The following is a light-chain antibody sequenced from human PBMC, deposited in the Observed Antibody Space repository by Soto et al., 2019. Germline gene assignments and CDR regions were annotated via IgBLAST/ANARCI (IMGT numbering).Light chain of an antibody. Sequence: EIVLTQFPGALSLSPGERVTLSCRASQTVSNTYLAWYQQKSGQAPKFLIYGASNRATDIPDRFSGSGSGTCFTLTISRLEPEDFAVYYCQQYGAVPPSFGGGTKVEIK. CDR3: QQYGAVPPS. CDR2: GAS. J-gene: IGKJ4*01. V-gene: IGKV3-20*01. CDR1: QTVSNTY.